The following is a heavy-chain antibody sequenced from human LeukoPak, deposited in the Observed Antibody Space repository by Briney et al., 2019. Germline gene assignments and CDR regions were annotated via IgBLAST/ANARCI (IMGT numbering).Heavy chain of an antibody. CDR3: ARGVHGSRFDP. V-gene: IGHV1-2*02. CDR2: INPNSGGT. CDR1: GYTFTSYG. Sequence: ASVKVSCKASGYTFTSYGISWVRQAPGQGLEWMGWINPNSGGTNYAQKFQGRVTMTRDTSISTAYMELSRLRSDDTAVYYCARGVHGSRFDPWGQGTLVTVSS. J-gene: IGHJ5*02.